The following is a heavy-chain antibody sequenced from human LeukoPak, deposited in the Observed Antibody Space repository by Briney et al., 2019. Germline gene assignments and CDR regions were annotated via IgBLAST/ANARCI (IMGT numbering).Heavy chain of an antibody. D-gene: IGHD2-21*02. V-gene: IGHV1-18*01. CDR1: GYTFTSYG. CDR2: ISAYNGNT. J-gene: IGHJ4*02. Sequence: GASVKVSCKASGYTFTSYGISWVRQAPGQGLEWMGWISAYNGNTNYAQKLQGRVTMTTDTSTSTAYMELRSLRSDDTAVYYCARIGPYCGGDCSHDYWGQGTLVTVSS. CDR3: ARIGPYCGGDCSHDY.